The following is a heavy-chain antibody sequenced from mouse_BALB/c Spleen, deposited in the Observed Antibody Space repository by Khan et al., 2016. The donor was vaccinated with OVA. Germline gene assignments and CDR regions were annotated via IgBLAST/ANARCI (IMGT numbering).Heavy chain of an antibody. Sequence: EVELVESGGGLVKPGGSLKLSCAASGFTFSNYAMSWVRQSPEKRLEWVASISSGDSTYYPDSVKGRFTISRDNARNILYLQMSSLRSEDTGMYYCARDYWFAYWGQGTLVTVSA. CDR2: ISSGDST. J-gene: IGHJ3*01. CDR3: ARDYWFAY. CDR1: GFTFSNYA. V-gene: IGHV5-6-5*01.